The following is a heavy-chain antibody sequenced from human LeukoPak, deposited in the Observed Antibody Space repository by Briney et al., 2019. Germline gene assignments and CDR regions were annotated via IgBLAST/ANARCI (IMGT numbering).Heavy chain of an antibody. D-gene: IGHD2-2*01. CDR1: GFTFSGSA. Sequence: GGSLRLSCAASGFTFSGSAMHWVRQASGKGLEWVGRIRSKANSYATAYAASVKGRFTIPRDDSKNTAYLQMNSLKTEDTAAYYCSSGGYCTSTSCYGENWGQGTLVTVSS. CDR3: SSGGYCTSTSCYGEN. J-gene: IGHJ4*02. V-gene: IGHV3-73*01. CDR2: IRSKANSYAT.